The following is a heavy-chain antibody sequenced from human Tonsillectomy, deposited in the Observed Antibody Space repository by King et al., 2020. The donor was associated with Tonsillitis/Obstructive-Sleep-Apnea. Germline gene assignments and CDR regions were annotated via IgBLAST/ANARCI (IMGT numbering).Heavy chain of an antibody. D-gene: IGHD2-21*02. CDR1: GGSISSYY. J-gene: IGHJ3*02. V-gene: IGHV4-4*07. CDR2: IYTSGST. Sequence: QLQESGPGLVKPSETLSLTCTVSGGSISSYYWSWIRQPAGKGLEWIGRIYTSGSTNYNPSLKSRVTMSVDTSKNQFSLKLSSVTAADTAVYYCARVPYCGGDCRYPDAFDIWGQGTMVTVSS. CDR3: ARVPYCGGDCRYPDAFDI.